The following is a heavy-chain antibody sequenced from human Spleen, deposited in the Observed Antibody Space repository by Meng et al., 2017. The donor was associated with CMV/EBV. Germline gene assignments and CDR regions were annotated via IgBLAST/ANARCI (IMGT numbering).Heavy chain of an antibody. CDR2: FDPEDGET. D-gene: IGHD1-26*01. CDR1: GLPLTELS. CDR3: ATARYRYAFDI. V-gene: IGHV1-24*01. J-gene: IGHJ3*02. Sequence: CKVSGLPLTELSRHWVRQAPGKGLEWMGGFDPEDGETIYAQKFQGRVTMTEDTSTDTAYMELSSLRSEDTAVYYCATARYRYAFDIWGQGTMVTVSS.